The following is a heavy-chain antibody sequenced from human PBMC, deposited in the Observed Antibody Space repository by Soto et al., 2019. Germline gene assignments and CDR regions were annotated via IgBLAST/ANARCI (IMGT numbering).Heavy chain of an antibody. Sequence: QLQLQESGPGLVKPSETLSLTCSVSGGSISSVSYYWGWIRQPPGKGLEWIGSIYYSGSAYYSPSLTSRFTLSVATSKNQLSLELRSVTAADAAVYYCARLHCNSPNCVPLDPWGEGTLVTVSS. CDR2: IYYSGSA. D-gene: IGHD2-2*01. CDR3: ARLHCNSPNCVPLDP. V-gene: IGHV4-39*01. CDR1: GGSISSVSYY. J-gene: IGHJ5*02.